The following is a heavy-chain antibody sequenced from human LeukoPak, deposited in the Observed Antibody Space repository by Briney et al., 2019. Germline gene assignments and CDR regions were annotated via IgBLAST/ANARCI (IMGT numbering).Heavy chain of an antibody. CDR2: ISNDGGGT. CDR1: GFIFNNYG. D-gene: IGHD3-22*01. CDR3: AKGNSGYFADL. Sequence: GGSLRLSCSASGFIFNNYGLMWVPQAPGKGLEWVSAISNDGGGTTYADFVKGRFTISRDNSKNTLSLQMNSLRPEDTALYYCAKGNSGYFADLWGQGTVVTVSS. V-gene: IGHV3-23*01. J-gene: IGHJ5*02.